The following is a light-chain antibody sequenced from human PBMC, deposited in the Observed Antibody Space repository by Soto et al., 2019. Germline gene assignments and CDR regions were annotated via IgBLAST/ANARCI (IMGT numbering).Light chain of an antibody. V-gene: IGLV2-11*01. CDR3: QSYDSSLSGYV. J-gene: IGLJ1*01. Sequence: QSALTQPRSVSGSPGQSVTISCTGSSSDVGGYDFVSWYQQHPGKAPKLMISDVSERPSGVPDRFSGSKSANTASLTISGLQAEDEADYYCQSYDSSLSGYVFGTGTKLTVL. CDR2: DVS. CDR1: SSDVGGYDF.